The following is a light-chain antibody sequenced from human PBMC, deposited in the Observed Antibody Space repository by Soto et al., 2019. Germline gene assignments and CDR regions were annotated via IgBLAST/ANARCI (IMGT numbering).Light chain of an antibody. CDR1: QSISAN. V-gene: IGKV3-15*01. CDR2: AVS. J-gene: IGKJ1*01. CDR3: QQYNNWPPTWT. Sequence: EILMTQSPATLSVSPGDRATLSCRASQSISANLAWYQQKPGQAPRLLIYAVSTRAPGIPARFSGSGSGTEFTLTINSLQSEDFAVYSCQQYNNWPPTWTFGQGTKVEI.